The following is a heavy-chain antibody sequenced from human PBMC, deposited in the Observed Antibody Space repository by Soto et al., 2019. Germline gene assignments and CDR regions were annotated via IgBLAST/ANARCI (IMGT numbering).Heavy chain of an antibody. CDR2: IKSDGSST. D-gene: IGHD6-19*01. CDR1: GFTFSGYN. V-gene: IGHV3-74*01. CDR3: ARSPSSGWYYFDY. J-gene: IGHJ4*02. Sequence: GGSLRLSCAASGFTFSGYNMNWVRQAPGKGLVWVSRIKSDGSSTSYADSVEGRFTISRDNAKNTLYLQMSSLRGEDTAVYYCARSPSSGWYYFDYWGQGALVTVSS.